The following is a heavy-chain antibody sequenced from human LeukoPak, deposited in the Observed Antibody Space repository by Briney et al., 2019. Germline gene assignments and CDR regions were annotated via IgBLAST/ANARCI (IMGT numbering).Heavy chain of an antibody. CDR1: GYTFTSYG. CDR3: ARSVHTPGLLSYGVDY. V-gene: IGHV1-18*01. CDR2: ISAYNGNT. D-gene: IGHD5-18*01. J-gene: IGHJ4*02. Sequence: AASVKVSCKASGYTFTSYGISWVRQAPGQGLEWMGWISAYNGNTNYAQKLQGRVTMTTDTSTSTAYMELRSLRSDDTAVYYCARSVHTPGLLSYGVDYWGQGTLVTVSS.